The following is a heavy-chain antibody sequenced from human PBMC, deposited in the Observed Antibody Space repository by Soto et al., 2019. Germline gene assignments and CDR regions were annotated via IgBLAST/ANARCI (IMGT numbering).Heavy chain of an antibody. J-gene: IGHJ6*02. D-gene: IGHD6-13*01. V-gene: IGHV1-18*01. CDR3: ARVQRGSSSGYYYGMDV. Sequence: GASVKVSCKASGYTFTSYGISWVRQAPGQGLEWMGWISAYNGNTNYAQKLQGRVTMTTDTSTSTAYMELRSLRSDDTAVYYCARVQRGSSSGYYYGMDVWGQGTTVTVSS. CDR2: ISAYNGNT. CDR1: GYTFTSYG.